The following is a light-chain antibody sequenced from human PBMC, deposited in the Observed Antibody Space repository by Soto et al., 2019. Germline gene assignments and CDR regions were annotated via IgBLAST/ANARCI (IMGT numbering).Light chain of an antibody. Sequence: DIQMTQSPSSLSASIGDRVILTCQASQDIANSLNWYQHKPGKAPNLLIYEASNLEREVPARFSGSGSGTDFSFTISSLQPEDIATYYCQQYENLPPTFGQGTRLEIK. CDR3: QQYENLPPT. CDR2: EAS. V-gene: IGKV1-33*01. CDR1: QDIANS. J-gene: IGKJ5*01.